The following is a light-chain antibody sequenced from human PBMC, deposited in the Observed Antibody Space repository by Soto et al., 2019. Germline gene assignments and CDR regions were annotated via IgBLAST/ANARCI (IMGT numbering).Light chain of an antibody. J-gene: IGKJ1*01. V-gene: IGKV3-15*01. CDR1: QSLRSS. Sequence: EAMMTQSPDTLSVSLGERATLSCRASQSLRSSLAWYQQKPGQAPRLLIYDASTRATGIPARFSGSGSGTDFTLTISGLQSEDFAVYYCQQYNNWPQTFGQGTKGGYQ. CDR2: DAS. CDR3: QQYNNWPQT.